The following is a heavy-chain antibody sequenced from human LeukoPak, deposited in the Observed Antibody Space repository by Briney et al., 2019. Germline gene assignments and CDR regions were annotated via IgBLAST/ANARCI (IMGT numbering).Heavy chain of an antibody. J-gene: IGHJ5*02. CDR3: AKDPGDQWLVHRFDP. Sequence: PGGSLRLSCAASGFTFSSYGMHWVRQAPGKGLGWVAFIRYDGSNKYYADSVKGRFTISRDNSKNTLYLQMNSLRAEDTAVYYCAKDPGDQWLVHRFDPWGQGTLVTVSS. CDR2: IRYDGSNK. CDR1: GFTFSSYG. D-gene: IGHD6-19*01. V-gene: IGHV3-30*02.